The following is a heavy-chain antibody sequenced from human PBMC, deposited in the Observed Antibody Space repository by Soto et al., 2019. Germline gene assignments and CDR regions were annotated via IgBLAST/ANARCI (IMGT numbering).Heavy chain of an antibody. CDR3: ARAYCTNGVCYALHFDY. Sequence: SETLSLTCTVSGGSISSGVYYWSWIRQHPGKGLEWIGYIYYSGSTYYNPSLKSRVTISVDTSKNQFSLKLSSVTAADTAVYYCARAYCTNGVCYALHFDYWGQGTLVTVSS. J-gene: IGHJ4*02. D-gene: IGHD2-8*01. CDR1: GGSISSGVYY. CDR2: IYYSGST. V-gene: IGHV4-31*03.